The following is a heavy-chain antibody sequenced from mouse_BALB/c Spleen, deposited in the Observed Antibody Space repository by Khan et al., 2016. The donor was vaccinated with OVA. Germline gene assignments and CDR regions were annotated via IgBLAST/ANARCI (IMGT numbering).Heavy chain of an antibody. J-gene: IGHJ4*01. CDR2: INTETGEP. V-gene: IGHV9-2-1*01. D-gene: IGHD2-1*01. CDR3: ARHGNYMRIMDY. CDR1: GYTFTDCS. Sequence: QIQLVQSGPELKKPGETVKISCKPSGYTFTDCSMHWVKQAPGKGLKWMGWINTETGEPTYADDFKGRFAFSLETSASTATLQINNLKNEDTATYFCARHGNYMRIMDYWGQGTSVTVSS.